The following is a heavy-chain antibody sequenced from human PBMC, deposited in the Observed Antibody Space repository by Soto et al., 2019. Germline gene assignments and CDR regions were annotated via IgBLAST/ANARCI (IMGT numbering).Heavy chain of an antibody. CDR2: IWYDGSNK. V-gene: IGHV3-33*01. CDR3: ARDEANLDDYYYMDV. D-gene: IGHD7-27*01. Sequence: PGGSLRLSCAASGFTFSSYGRHWVRQAPGKGLEWVAVIWYDGSNKYYADSVKGRFTISRDNSKNTLYLQMNSLRAEDTAVYYCARDEANLDDYYYMDVWGKGTTVTVSS. J-gene: IGHJ6*03. CDR1: GFTFSSYG.